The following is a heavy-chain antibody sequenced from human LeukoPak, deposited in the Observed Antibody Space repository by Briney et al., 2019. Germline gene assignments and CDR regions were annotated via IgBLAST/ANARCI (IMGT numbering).Heavy chain of an antibody. CDR3: ARHRKAFDI. CDR2: IYYSGST. V-gene: IGHV4-39*01. J-gene: IGHJ3*02. Sequence: SETLSLTCTVSGGSISSSSYYWGWIRQPPGKGLEWIGSIYYSGSTYSNPSLQSRVTISVDTSKDQFSLKLNSVTAADTAVYYCARHRKAFDIWGQGTMVTVSS. CDR1: GGSISSSSYY.